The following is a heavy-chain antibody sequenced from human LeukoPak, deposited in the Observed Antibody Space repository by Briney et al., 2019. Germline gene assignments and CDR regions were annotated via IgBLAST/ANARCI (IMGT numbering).Heavy chain of an antibody. D-gene: IGHD3-22*01. Sequence: GGSLRLSCAAFGFTFSSYGMHWVRQAPGQGLEWVAVISSDGSDSYYADSVKGRFTISRDNSKNTLYLQMNSLRAEDTAVYYCAKDLDVGSSSGYPDRDYWGQGTLVTVSS. CDR3: AKDLDVGSSSGYPDRDY. CDR1: GFTFSSYG. V-gene: IGHV3-30*18. CDR2: ISSDGSDS. J-gene: IGHJ4*02.